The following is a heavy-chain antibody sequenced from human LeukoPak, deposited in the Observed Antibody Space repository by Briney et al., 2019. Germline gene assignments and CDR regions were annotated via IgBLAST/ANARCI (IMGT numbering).Heavy chain of an antibody. Sequence: SETLSLTCTVSGGSISSYYWSWIRQLPGKGREWIGYIYYSGSTNQNPSLKSRVTISVDTSKNQFSLKLSSVTAADTAVYYCARGVVVVAGYYYYYMDVWGKGTTVTISS. J-gene: IGHJ6*03. CDR1: GGSISSYY. D-gene: IGHD2-15*01. CDR2: IYYSGST. CDR3: ARGVVVVAGYYYYYMDV. V-gene: IGHV4-59*01.